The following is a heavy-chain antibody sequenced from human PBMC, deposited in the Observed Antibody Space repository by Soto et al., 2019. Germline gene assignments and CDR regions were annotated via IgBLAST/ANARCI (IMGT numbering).Heavy chain of an antibody. D-gene: IGHD6-13*01. CDR1: GFTFSSYG. Sequence: GGSLRISCAASGFTFSSYGMHWVRQAPGKGLEWVAVISYDGSNKYYADSVKGRFTISRDNSKNTLYLQMNSLRAEDTAVYYCAKDFPIAAAGTVSWGQGTLVTVSS. V-gene: IGHV3-30*18. J-gene: IGHJ5*02. CDR2: ISYDGSNK. CDR3: AKDFPIAAAGTVS.